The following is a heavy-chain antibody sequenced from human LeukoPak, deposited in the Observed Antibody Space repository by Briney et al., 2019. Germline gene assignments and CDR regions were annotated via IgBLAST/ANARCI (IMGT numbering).Heavy chain of an antibody. CDR3: ARAPYDILTGYSLNWFDP. CDR1: GYTFTSYA. CDR2: INGDNGNT. Sequence: GASVKVSCKASGYTFTSYAMHWVRQAPGQRLEWMGWINGDNGNTKYSQKFQGRVTITRDTSAYIGYMELRSLCSADTAVYFCARAPYDILTGYSLNWFDPWGQGTLVTVSS. J-gene: IGHJ5*02. V-gene: IGHV1-3*01. D-gene: IGHD3-9*01.